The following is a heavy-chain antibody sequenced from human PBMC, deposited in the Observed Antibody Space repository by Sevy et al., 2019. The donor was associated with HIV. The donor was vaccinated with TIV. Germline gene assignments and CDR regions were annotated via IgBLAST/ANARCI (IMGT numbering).Heavy chain of an antibody. CDR1: GFTFSSYG. J-gene: IGHJ6*02. CDR3: ARVRSSDPYYYYYGMDV. V-gene: IGHV3-33*01. Sequence: GGSLRLSCAASGFTFSSYGMHWVRQAPGKGLEWVAVIWYDGSNKYYADSVKGRFTISRDNSKNTLYLQMNSLRAEDTAMYYCARVRSSDPYYYYYGMDVWGQGTTVTVSS. D-gene: IGHD1-26*01. CDR2: IWYDGSNK.